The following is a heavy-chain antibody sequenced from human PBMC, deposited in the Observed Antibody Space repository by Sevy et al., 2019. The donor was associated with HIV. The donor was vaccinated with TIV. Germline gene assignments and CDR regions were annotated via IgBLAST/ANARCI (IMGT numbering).Heavy chain of an antibody. V-gene: IGHV3-30*04. J-gene: IGHJ6*02. CDR2: ISYDGRKK. CDR3: AGVRVAKATVDEESFGMDV. D-gene: IGHD4-4*01. CDR1: GFSLGNYA. Sequence: GGSLRLSCAASGFSLGNYAMHWIRQVPGKGLEWLSVISYDGRKKYYSDSVKGRFTISRDNSRNTLFLQMDSPREDDTGLYHCAGVRVAKATVDEESFGMDVWGQGTTVTVSS.